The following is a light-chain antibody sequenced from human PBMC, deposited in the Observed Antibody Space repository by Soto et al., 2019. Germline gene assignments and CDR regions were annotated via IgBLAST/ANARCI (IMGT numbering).Light chain of an antibody. CDR1: SSDVGGYNF. J-gene: IGLJ3*02. V-gene: IGLV2-14*01. CDR2: EVT. CDR3: SSYPRQNTRV. Sequence: QSALTQPASVSGSPGQSITISCTGTSSDVGGYNFVSWYQQHPGKAPKLMIYEVTNRPSGVSSRFSGSKSGNTASLTISGLQTEDEADYFCSSYPRQNTRVFGGGTKLTVL.